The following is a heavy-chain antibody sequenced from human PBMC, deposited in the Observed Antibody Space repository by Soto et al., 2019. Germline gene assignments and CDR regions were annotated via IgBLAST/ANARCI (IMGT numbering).Heavy chain of an antibody. J-gene: IGHJ6*02. CDR2: IIAIFPTP. V-gene: IGHV1-69*12. CDR1: GGTFGNSA. Sequence: QVQLVQSGAEVKKPGSSVTVSCKASGGTFGNSAISWVRQAPGQGLEWMGGIIAIFPTPDYAQKFQGRVTITADESTGAAYMYLTLLRSEYTAVCYCARDKDRQQLGGNSYSGRDVWRQGATVTVSS. CDR3: ARDKDRQQLGGNSYSGRDV. D-gene: IGHD3-3*02.